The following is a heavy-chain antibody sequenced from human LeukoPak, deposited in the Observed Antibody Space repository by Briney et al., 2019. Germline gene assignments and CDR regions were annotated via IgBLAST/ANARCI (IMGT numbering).Heavy chain of an antibody. CDR1: GYTFTSYG. J-gene: IGHJ5*02. Sequence: SVKVSCKASGYTFTSYGISWVRQAPGQGLEWMGRIIPIFGIANYAQKFQGRVTITADKSTSTAYMELSSLRSEDTAVYYCAVGSGSYSPFDPWGQGTLVTVSS. D-gene: IGHD1-26*01. CDR3: AVGSGSYSPFDP. V-gene: IGHV1-69*04. CDR2: IIPIFGIA.